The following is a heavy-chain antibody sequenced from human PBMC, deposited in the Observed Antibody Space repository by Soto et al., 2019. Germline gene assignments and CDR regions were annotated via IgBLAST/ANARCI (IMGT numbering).Heavy chain of an antibody. CDR2: ISGNGDTT. Sequence: GGSLRLSCAASGFPFTNYTMSWVRQGPGKGLEWVSAISGNGDTTISADSVKGRITMSRDFSKNTLHLQMNSLRAEDTAVYYCAKVDVDFWKGYEMDYYYCLDGWGQGTTVTVSS. V-gene: IGHV3-23*01. D-gene: IGHD3-3*01. CDR1: GFPFTNYT. J-gene: IGHJ6*02. CDR3: AKVDVDFWKGYEMDYYYCLDG.